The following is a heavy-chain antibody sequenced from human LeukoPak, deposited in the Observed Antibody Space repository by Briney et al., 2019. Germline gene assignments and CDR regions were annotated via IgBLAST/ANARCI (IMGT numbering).Heavy chain of an antibody. CDR2: ISGSGGST. CDR3: AKAAVAHYYYYYMDV. CDR1: GFTFSSYA. D-gene: IGHD6-19*01. Sequence: PGGSLRLSCAASGFTFSSYAMSWVRQAPGKGLEWVSAISGSGGSTYYADSVKGRFTIFRDNSKNTLYLQMNSLRAEDTAVYYCAKAAVAHYYYYYMDVWGKGTTVTVSS. V-gene: IGHV3-23*01. J-gene: IGHJ6*03.